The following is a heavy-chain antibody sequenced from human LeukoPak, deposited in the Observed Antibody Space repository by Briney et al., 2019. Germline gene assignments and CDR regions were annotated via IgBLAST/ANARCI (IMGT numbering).Heavy chain of an antibody. CDR3: ARRERITIFGVVIIGVIDY. Sequence: SETLSLTCAASGYSISSGYYWGWIRQPPGKGLEWIGSIYHSGSTYYNPSLKSRVTISVDTSKNQFSLKLSSVTAADTAVYYCARRERITIFGVVIIGVIDYWGQGTLVTVSS. D-gene: IGHD3-3*01. V-gene: IGHV4-38-2*01. CDR2: IYHSGST. CDR1: GYSISSGYY. J-gene: IGHJ4*02.